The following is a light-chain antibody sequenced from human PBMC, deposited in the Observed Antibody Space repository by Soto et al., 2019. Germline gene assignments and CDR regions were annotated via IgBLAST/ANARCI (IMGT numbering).Light chain of an antibody. CDR3: HQYNSYSPYS. J-gene: IGKJ2*01. CDR2: KAS. Sequence: DIPMTQSPSTLSASVGDRVTITCRASQSISSWLAWYQQKPGKTPKLLIYKASSLESGVPSRFSGSESGTDFTLTISSLQPDDFAIYYCHQYNSYSPYSFGQGTMLEIK. CDR1: QSISSW. V-gene: IGKV1-5*03.